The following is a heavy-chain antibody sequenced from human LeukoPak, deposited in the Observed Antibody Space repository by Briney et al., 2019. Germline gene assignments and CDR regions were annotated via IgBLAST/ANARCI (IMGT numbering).Heavy chain of an antibody. CDR2: INPSGGRT. CDR3: ARDSDGEGSYGEDLVY. D-gene: IGHD1-26*01. J-gene: IGHJ4*02. V-gene: IGHV1-46*01. Sequence: ASVKVSCKASGYTFSNYYMHWVRQAPGQGLEWMGLINPSGGRTRYAQKFQGRVTMTRDMSASTVYMELSSLRSEDTAMYYCARDSDGEGSYGEDLVYWGQGTLVTVSS. CDR1: GYTFSNYY.